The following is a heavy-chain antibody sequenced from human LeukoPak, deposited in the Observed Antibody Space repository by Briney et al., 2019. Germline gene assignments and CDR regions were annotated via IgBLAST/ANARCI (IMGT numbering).Heavy chain of an antibody. V-gene: IGHV1-69*04. CDR3: ARRFIAVAGDAFDI. CDR1: GGTFSSYA. J-gene: IGHJ3*02. Sequence: VASVKVSCTASGGTFSSYAISWVRQAPGQGLEWMGRIIPILGIANCAQKFQGRVTITADKSTSTAYMELSSLRSEDTAVYYCARRFIAVAGDAFDIWGQGTMVTVSS. CDR2: IIPILGIA. D-gene: IGHD6-19*01.